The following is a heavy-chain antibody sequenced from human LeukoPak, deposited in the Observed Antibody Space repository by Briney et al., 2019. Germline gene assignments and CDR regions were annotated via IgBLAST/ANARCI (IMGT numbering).Heavy chain of an antibody. V-gene: IGHV4-59*08. D-gene: IGHD1-26*01. Sequence: PSETLSLTCTVSGGSISSYYWSWIRQPPGKGLEWIGYIYYSGSTNYNPSLKSRVTISVDTSKNQFSLKLNSVTAADTAVYYCARTDSGSYYQFDYWGQGTLVTVSS. CDR1: GGSISSYY. J-gene: IGHJ4*02. CDR2: IYYSGST. CDR3: ARTDSGSYYQFDY.